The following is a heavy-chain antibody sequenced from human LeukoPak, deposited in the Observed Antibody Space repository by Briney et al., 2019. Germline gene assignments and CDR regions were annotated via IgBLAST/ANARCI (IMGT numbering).Heavy chain of an antibody. CDR1: GFTFSSYV. Sequence: PGGSLRLSCAASGFTFSSYVMHWVRQAPGKGLQYVSAISSNGGSTFYANSVKGRFTISRDNSKNTLYLQMGSLRPEDMAVYYCTREKLTRGYCSSTTCYDAFDIWGQGTLVTVSS. V-gene: IGHV3-64*01. D-gene: IGHD2-2*01. CDR3: TREKLTRGYCSSTTCYDAFDI. CDR2: ISSNGGST. J-gene: IGHJ3*02.